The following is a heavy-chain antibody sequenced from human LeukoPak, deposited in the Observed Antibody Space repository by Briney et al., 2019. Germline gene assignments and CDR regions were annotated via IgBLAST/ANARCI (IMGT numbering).Heavy chain of an antibody. V-gene: IGHV3-23*01. Sequence: SGGSLRLSCAASGFTFSSYAMTWVRQAPGKGLQWVSAVSGSGAHTYYADSVKGRFTISRDNSKNTLYLQMNSLRAEDTAVYYCAKGGYDYVWGSYHYWGQGTLVTVSS. J-gene: IGHJ4*02. CDR2: VSGSGAHT. CDR3: AKGGYDYVWGSYHY. CDR1: GFTFSSYA. D-gene: IGHD3-16*02.